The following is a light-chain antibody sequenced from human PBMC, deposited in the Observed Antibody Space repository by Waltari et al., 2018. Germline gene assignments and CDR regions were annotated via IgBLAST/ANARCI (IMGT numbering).Light chain of an antibody. J-gene: IGKJ1*01. CDR2: GAS. CDR1: QSVTRA. CDR3: QHYLRLPVT. V-gene: IGKV3-20*01. Sequence: EIVLTQSPGTLSLSPGESATLYCRTSQSVTRALAWYQQKPGQAPRLLIYGASNRATGIPDRFSGSGSVTDFSLTISSLEPEDFAVYYCQHYLRLPVTFGQGTKVEVK.